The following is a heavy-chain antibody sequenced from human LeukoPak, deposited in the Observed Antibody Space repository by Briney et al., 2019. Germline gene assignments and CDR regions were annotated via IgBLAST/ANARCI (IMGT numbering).Heavy chain of an antibody. Sequence: SETLSLTCTVSPGSIGGHGYYWAYLRQPPGKGLEWIGTIHVTGTTHFNPSLMGRVTISIDSSKNQFSLKLGSVTAADTAVYYCARGGYYGSGNDFRFDPWGQGTLVTVSS. CDR2: IHVTGTT. CDR1: PGSIGGHGYY. CDR3: ARGGYYGSGNDFRFDP. V-gene: IGHV4-39*07. J-gene: IGHJ5*02. D-gene: IGHD3-10*01.